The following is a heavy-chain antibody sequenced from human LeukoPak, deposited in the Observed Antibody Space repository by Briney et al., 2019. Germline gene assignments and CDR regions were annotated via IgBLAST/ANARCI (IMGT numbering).Heavy chain of an antibody. V-gene: IGHV1-69*13. CDR3: ARDQGYCSSTSCYKWGDAFDI. CDR2: IIPIFGTA. CDR1: GGTFSSYA. D-gene: IGHD2-2*02. J-gene: IGHJ3*02. Sequence: SVKVSCKASGGTFSSYAISWVRQAPGQGLEWMGGIIPIFGTANYAQKFQGRGTITADESTSTAYMELSSLRSEDTAVYYCARDQGYCSSTSCYKWGDAFDIWGQGTMVTVSS.